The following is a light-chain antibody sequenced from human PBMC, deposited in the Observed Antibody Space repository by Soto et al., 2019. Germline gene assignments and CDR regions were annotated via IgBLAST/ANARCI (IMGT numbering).Light chain of an antibody. V-gene: IGKV1-17*03. J-gene: IGKJ1*01. CDR2: SAS. CDR3: LQSNSYPWT. CDR1: QGIRTY. Sequence: DIQMTQSPSAMSASVGDRVTITCRASQGIRTYLAWFQQKPGKVPKRLIFSASSVQSGVPSRFSGSGSGTEFPLTISSLQPEDVATYYCLQSNSYPWTFGRGNKLQI.